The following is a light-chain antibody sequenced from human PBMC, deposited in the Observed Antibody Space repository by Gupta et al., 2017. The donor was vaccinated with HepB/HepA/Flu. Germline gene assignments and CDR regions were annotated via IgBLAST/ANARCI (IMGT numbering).Light chain of an antibody. CDR2: ENN. Sequence: QSVLTQPPSVSAAAGPKVTISCSGSSSNIGNNYVSWYQQLPGTAPKLLIYENNKRPSEIPDRFSGSKSGTSATLGITGLQTGYEADYYCGTWDNSLSAGGVFGTGTKVTVL. CDR1: SSNIGNNY. V-gene: IGLV1-51*02. J-gene: IGLJ1*01. CDR3: GTWDNSLSAGGV.